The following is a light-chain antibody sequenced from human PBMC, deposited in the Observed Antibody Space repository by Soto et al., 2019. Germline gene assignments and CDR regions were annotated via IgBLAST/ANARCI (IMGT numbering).Light chain of an antibody. CDR2: GSS. V-gene: IGKV1-12*01. J-gene: IGKJ1*01. Sequence: DIQVTQSPSSVSASVGDSVTITFRASQGVSDWVAWYQQKPGEAPKLLIYGSSSLLSGVPSRFSGTRSGTDFTLTISSLQPEDFATYYCQQANSYPWTFGQGTKVDIK. CDR3: QQANSYPWT. CDR1: QGVSDW.